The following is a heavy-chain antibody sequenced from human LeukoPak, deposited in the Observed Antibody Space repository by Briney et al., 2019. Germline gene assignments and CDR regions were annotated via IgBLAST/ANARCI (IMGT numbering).Heavy chain of an antibody. J-gene: IGHJ4*02. CDR1: GFTFSSYA. D-gene: IGHD6-13*01. Sequence: GGSLRLSCAASGFTFSSYAMHWARQAPGKGLEWVAVISYDGSNKYYADSVEGRFTISRDNSKNTLYLQMNSLRAEDTAVYYCARELGSSWYFDYWGQGTLVTVSS. CDR3: ARELGSSWYFDY. V-gene: IGHV3-30-3*01. CDR2: ISYDGSNK.